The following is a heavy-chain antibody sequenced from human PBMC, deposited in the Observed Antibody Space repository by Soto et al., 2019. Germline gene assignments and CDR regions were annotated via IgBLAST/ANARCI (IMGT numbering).Heavy chain of an antibody. J-gene: IGHJ4*02. CDR3: ARSGGGSGWL. Sequence: QVQLRESGPGLVKPSETLSLTCTVSGDSVTSGIYCWSWIRQPPGKALEWIAYLCYSGSTNYNPSLQSRLTISRDTSKNQFSLKLTSVTAADTAVYYCARSGGGSGWLGGQGTLVTVSS. D-gene: IGHD6-19*01. CDR1: GDSVTSGIYC. V-gene: IGHV4-61*01. CDR2: LCYSGST.